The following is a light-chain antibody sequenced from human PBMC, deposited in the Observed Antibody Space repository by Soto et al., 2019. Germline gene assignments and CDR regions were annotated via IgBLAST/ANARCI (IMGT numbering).Light chain of an antibody. J-gene: IGKJ5*01. V-gene: IGKV1-39*01. Sequence: DIQMTQSPSSLPASVGDRVTTTCRASQSISSYLNWYQQKPGKAPKLLIYAASSLQSGVPSRFSGSGSGTDFTLTISSLQPEDFATYYCQQSYSTPITFGQGTRLEI. CDR1: QSISSY. CDR2: AAS. CDR3: QQSYSTPIT.